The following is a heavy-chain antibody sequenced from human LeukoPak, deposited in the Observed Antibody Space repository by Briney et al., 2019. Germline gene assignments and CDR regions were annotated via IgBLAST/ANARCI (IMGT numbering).Heavy chain of an antibody. D-gene: IGHD4-17*01. CDR3: ARQTTVTTAEAFDI. CDR2: IDPSDSYT. CDR1: GYSFTSYW. J-gene: IGHJ3*02. V-gene: IGHV5-10-1*01. Sequence: GESLKISCKGSGYSFTSYWISWVRQMPGKGLEWMGRIDPSDSYTNYSPSSQGHVTISADKSISTAYLQWSSLKASDTAMYYCARQTTVTTAEAFDIWGQGTMVTVSS.